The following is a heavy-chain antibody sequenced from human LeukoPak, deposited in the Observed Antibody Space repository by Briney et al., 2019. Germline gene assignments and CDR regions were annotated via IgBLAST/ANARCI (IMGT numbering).Heavy chain of an antibody. J-gene: IGHJ5*02. CDR1: GYTFTSYY. CDR3: ARALPIAAAGTYWFEP. D-gene: IGHD6-13*01. V-gene: IGHV1-46*01. CDR2: INPSGGST. Sequence: ASVKVSCKASGYTFTSYYMHWVRQAPGQGLEWMRIINPSGGSTSYAQKFQGRVTITRNTSISTAYMELSSLRSEDTAVYYCARALPIAAAGTYWFEPWGQGTLVTVSS.